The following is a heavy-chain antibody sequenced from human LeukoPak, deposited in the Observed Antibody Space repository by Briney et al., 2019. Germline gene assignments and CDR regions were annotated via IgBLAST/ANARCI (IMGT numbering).Heavy chain of an antibody. J-gene: IGHJ5*02. CDR2: IKEDGTMI. CDR3: ARVVDYGWFDP. Sequence: PGGSLRLSCTASGFTFSNYWMGWVRQAPGKGLEWVANIKEDGTMIYYVDSVKGRFTISRDNAKNSLYLQMNSVRDEDMAVYYCARVVDYGWFDPWGQGTLVAVSS. CDR1: GFTFSNYW. V-gene: IGHV3-7*01. D-gene: IGHD3-16*01.